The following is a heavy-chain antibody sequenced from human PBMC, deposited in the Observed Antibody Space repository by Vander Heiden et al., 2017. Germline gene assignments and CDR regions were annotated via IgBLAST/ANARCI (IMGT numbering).Heavy chain of an antibody. D-gene: IGHD3-10*01. CDR1: GYIFTSYD. CDR3: ARVRSPQMYDSGSGAMISQDAFAI. Sequence: QVQLVQTGAEVKKPGASVKVSCKASGYIFTSYDINWVRQATGQGLEWMGWMNPNSGNTGYAPKFQGRVTMTRNPSIDTAYMELNSLGSEDTAVYYCARVRSPQMYDSGSGAMISQDAFAIWGQGTMVTVSS. J-gene: IGHJ3*02. CDR2: MNPNSGNT. V-gene: IGHV1-8*01.